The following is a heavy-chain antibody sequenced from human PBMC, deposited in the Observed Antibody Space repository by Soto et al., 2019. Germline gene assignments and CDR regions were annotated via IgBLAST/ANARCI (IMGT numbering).Heavy chain of an antibody. CDR2: ISAYNGNT. CDR3: ARDEGSRSTAYYFDY. J-gene: IGHJ4*02. D-gene: IGHD6-6*01. CDR1: GYTFTSYG. Sequence: ASVKVSCKASGYTFTSYGISWVRQAPGQGLEWMGWISAYNGNTNYAQKLQGRVTMTTDTSTSTAYMELRSLRSDDTAVYYCARDEGSRSTAYYFDYWGQGTLVTVAS. V-gene: IGHV1-18*04.